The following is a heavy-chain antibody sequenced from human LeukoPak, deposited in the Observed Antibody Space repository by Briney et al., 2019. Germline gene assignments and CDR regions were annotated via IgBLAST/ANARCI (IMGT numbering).Heavy chain of an antibody. CDR1: GFTLSSYS. J-gene: IGHJ4*02. CDR3: ARDGYFDH. CDR2: ISFSSGTI. Sequence: GGSLRLSCAASGFTLSSYSMNWVRQAPGKGLEWVSYISFSSGTIYYADSVKGRFTISRDNAKNSLYLQMNSLRAEDTAVYYCARDGYFDHWGQGTLVTVSS. V-gene: IGHV3-48*01.